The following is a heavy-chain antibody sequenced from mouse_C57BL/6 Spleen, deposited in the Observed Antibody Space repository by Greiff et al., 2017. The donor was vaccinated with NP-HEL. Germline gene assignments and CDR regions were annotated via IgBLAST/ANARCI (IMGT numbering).Heavy chain of an antibody. CDR3: ATPRLTTVVGYAMDY. J-gene: IGHJ4*01. D-gene: IGHD1-1*01. CDR1: GYTFTSYW. CDR2: IDPSDSYT. V-gene: IGHV1-69*01. Sequence: QVQLKQPGAGLVMPGASVKLSCKASGYTFTSYWMHWVKQRPGQGLEWIGEIDPSDSYTNSNQKFKGKSTLTVYKSSSTAYRQLSSLTSEDSAVYYCATPRLTTVVGYAMDYWGQGTSVTVSS.